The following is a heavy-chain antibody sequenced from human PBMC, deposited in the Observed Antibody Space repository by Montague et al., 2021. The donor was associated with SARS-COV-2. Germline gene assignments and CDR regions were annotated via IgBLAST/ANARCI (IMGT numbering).Heavy chain of an antibody. CDR3: ARHALGYFVWLREQYFDY. V-gene: IGHV4-34*01. J-gene: IGHJ4*02. CDR2: INHSGST. CDR1: GGSFSGYY. Sequence: SETLSLTCAVYGGSFSGYYWSWIRQPPGKGLEWIGEINHSGSTNYNPSLKSRVTISVDTSKNQFSLKLSSVTAADTAVYYCARHALGYFVWLREQYFDYWGQGTLVTVSS. D-gene: IGHD3-9*01.